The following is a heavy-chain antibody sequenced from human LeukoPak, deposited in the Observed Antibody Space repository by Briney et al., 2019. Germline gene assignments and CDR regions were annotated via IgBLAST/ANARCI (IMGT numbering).Heavy chain of an antibody. J-gene: IGHJ4*02. CDR3: ARGRGSWGRDYFDY. CDR1: GYTFTGYY. Sequence: ASVKVSCKAFGYTFTGYYMHWVRQAPGQGLEWMGRINPNTGDTNLAQKFQGRVTMTRDTSIMTSHMELRWLRSGDTAVYYCARGRGSWGRDYFDYWGQGTLVTASS. CDR2: INPNTGDT. D-gene: IGHD3-16*01. V-gene: IGHV1-2*06.